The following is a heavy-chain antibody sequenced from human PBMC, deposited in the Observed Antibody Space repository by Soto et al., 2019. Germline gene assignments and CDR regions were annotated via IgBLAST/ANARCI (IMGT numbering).Heavy chain of an antibody. CDR2: ISGSGSST. CDR3: AKDPRHEYLWGSSPLTAGYFHY. Sequence: EVQLLESGGGLVQPGGSLRLSCAASGFTFNSYAVSWVRQAPGKGLELVSTISGSGSSTYYADSVRGRFTISRDNSKNSLYLQLNSLRAEDTAIYYCAKDPRHEYLWGSSPLTAGYFHYWGQGTLVTVSS. D-gene: IGHD3-16*01. J-gene: IGHJ4*02. V-gene: IGHV3-23*01. CDR1: GFTFNSYA.